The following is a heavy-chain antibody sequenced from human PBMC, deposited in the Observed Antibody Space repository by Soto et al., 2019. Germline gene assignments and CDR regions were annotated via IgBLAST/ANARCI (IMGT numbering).Heavy chain of an antibody. CDR1: GFNLSSSA. CDR2: ISYDGSKK. Sequence: GGSLRLSWAASGFNLSSSAMNWVRQAPGKGLEWLSVISYDGSKKYYADSVKGRFTISRDDSKNTLYLQMHSLRADDTAVYYCTRDRCSGTSCYFRYWGQGTLVTVSS. CDR3: TRDRCSGTSCYFRY. J-gene: IGHJ4*02. D-gene: IGHD2-2*01. V-gene: IGHV3-30-3*01.